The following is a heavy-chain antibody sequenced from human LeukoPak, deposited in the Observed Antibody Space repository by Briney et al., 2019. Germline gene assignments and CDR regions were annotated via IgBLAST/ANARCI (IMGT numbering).Heavy chain of an antibody. CDR3: AKLSIVVVVAAADY. CDR1: GFTFSSYG. CDR2: ISGSGGST. Sequence: GGSLRLSCAASGFTFSSYGMSWVRQAPGKGLEWVSAISGSGGSTYYADSVKGRFTISRDNSKNTLYLQMNSLRAEDTAVYYCAKLSIVVVVAAADYWGQGTLVTVSS. J-gene: IGHJ4*02. D-gene: IGHD2-15*01. V-gene: IGHV3-23*01.